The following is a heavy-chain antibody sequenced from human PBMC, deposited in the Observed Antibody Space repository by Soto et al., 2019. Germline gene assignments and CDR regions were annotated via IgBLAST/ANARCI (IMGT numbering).Heavy chain of an antibody. D-gene: IGHD1-26*01. CDR1: GYSFTEHY. CDR3: ARARGLYSGYFDY. Sequence: QVQLVQSGAEVKKPGVSVKVTCRTSGYSFTEHYIHWVRQAPGQGLEWMGWVNPNSGATNFAQKVQDWVSMTRDTSMRTVYMEVTSLISEETAIYFCARARGLYSGYFDYWGQGTLVTVSS. CDR2: VNPNSGAT. V-gene: IGHV1-2*04. J-gene: IGHJ4*02.